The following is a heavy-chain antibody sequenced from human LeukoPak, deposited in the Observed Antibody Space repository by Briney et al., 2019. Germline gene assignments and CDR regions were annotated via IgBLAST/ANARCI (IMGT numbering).Heavy chain of an antibody. J-gene: IGHJ4*02. D-gene: IGHD1-26*01. CDR1: GFTLSYYW. CDR3: ARDVRVGATVGYYFDY. V-gene: IGHV3-7*01. Sequence: GGSLRLSCAASGFTLSYYWMSWVRHAPGKGLEWVANIKQDGSEKYYVDSVKGRFTISRDNAENSLYLQMNSLRAEDTAVYYCARDVRVGATVGYYFDYWGQGTLVTVSS. CDR2: IKQDGSEK.